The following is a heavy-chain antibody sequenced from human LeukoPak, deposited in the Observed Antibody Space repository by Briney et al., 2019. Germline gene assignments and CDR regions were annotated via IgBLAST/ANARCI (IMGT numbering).Heavy chain of an antibody. J-gene: IGHJ4*02. CDR2: IYYSGST. CDR3: ARDTPYSYLDY. V-gene: IGHV4-59*11. CDR1: GGSISSHY. D-gene: IGHD4-11*01. Sequence: SETLSLTCTVSGGSISSHYWSWIRQPPGKGLEWIGYIYYSGSTSYNPSLKSRVTMSVDTSKNQFSLKLSSVTAAATAVYYCARDTPYSYLDYWGQGTLVTVSS.